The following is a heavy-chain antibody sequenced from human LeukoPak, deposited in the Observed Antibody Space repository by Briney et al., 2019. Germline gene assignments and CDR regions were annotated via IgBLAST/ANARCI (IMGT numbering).Heavy chain of an antibody. CDR3: ARDRGTQGEYSGSYYYPKRYYYYGMDV. J-gene: IGHJ6*02. D-gene: IGHD1-26*01. V-gene: IGHV4-34*01. CDR1: GGSFSGYY. CDR2: INHSGST. Sequence: SETLSLTCAVYGGSFSGYYWSWIRQPPGKGLEWIGEINHSGSTNYNPSLKSRVTISVDTSKNQFSLKLSSVTAADTAVYYCARDRGTQGEYSGSYYYPKRYYYYGMDVWGQGTTATVSS.